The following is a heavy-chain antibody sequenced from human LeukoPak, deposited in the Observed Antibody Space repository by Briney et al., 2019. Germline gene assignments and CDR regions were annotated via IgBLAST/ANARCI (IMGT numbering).Heavy chain of an antibody. J-gene: IGHJ5*02. CDR3: ARVGGGSQTVLRFLEWLSPGTWFDP. Sequence: PSETLSLTCTVSGGSISSSSYYWGWIRHPPGKGLEWIGSIYYSGSTYYNPSLKSRVTISVDTSKNQFSLKLSSVTAADTAVYYCARVGGGSQTVLRFLEWLSPGTWFDPWGQGTLVTVSS. V-gene: IGHV4-39*07. CDR1: GGSISSSSYY. D-gene: IGHD3-3*01. CDR2: IYYSGST.